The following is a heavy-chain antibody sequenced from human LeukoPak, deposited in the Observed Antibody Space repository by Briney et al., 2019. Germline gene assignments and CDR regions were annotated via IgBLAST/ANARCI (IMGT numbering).Heavy chain of an antibody. Sequence: GGSLRLSCAASGFTFSSYSMNWVRQAPGKGLEWVSSISSSSSYIYYADSVKGRFTISRDNAKNSLYLQMNSLRAEDTAVYYCARDTSRWELLRYYYYYGMDVWGQGTTVTVSS. D-gene: IGHD1-26*01. V-gene: IGHV3-21*01. J-gene: IGHJ6*02. CDR3: ARDTSRWELLRYYYYYGMDV. CDR2: ISSSSSYI. CDR1: GFTFSSYS.